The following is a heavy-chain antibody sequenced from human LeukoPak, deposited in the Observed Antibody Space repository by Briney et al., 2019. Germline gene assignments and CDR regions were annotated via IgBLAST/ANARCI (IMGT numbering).Heavy chain of an antibody. V-gene: IGHV3-30*18. J-gene: IGHJ4*02. CDR2: ISYDGSNK. D-gene: IGHD3-9*01. CDR1: GFTFSSYG. CDR3: AKSYDILTGYYIFDY. Sequence: GRSLRLSCAASGFTFSSYGMHLARQAPGKGMEWVAVISYDGSNKYYADSVKGRLTISRDNSKNTLYLQMNSLRAEDTAVYYCAKSYDILTGYYIFDYWGQGTLVTVSS.